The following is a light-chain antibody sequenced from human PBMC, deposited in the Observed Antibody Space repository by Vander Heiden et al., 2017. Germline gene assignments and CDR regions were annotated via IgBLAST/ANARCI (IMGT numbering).Light chain of an antibody. CDR2: GAS. CDR3: QQYGSSPYT. CDR1: QRVSSSY. V-gene: IGKV3-20*01. J-gene: IGKJ2*01. Sequence: EIVLTQSPGTLSLSPGERATLSCRASQRVSSSYLAWYQQKPGQAPRLLIYGASSRATGIPYRVSGSGSGTDFTLTISRLEPEDFAVYYCQQYGSSPYTFGQGTKVEIK.